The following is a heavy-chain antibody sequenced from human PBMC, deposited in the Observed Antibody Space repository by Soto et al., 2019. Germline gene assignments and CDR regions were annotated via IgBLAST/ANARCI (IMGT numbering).Heavy chain of an antibody. D-gene: IGHD5-18*01. J-gene: IGHJ6*02. CDR3: ARDGRGYSYGYYYYYGMDV. Sequence: PSETLSLTCTVSGGSISSYYWSWIRQPPGKGLEWIGYIYYSGSTNYNPSLKSRVTISVDTSKNQFSPNLSSVTAADTAVYYCARDGRGYSYGYYYYYGMDVWGQGTTVTAP. CDR2: IYYSGST. CDR1: GGSISSYY. V-gene: IGHV4-59*01.